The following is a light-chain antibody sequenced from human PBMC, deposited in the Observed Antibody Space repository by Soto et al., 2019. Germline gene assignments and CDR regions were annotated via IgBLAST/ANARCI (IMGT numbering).Light chain of an antibody. CDR2: LSGDGSH. CDR3: QTWGSGIWV. J-gene: IGLJ3*02. CDR1: SGHSTYD. V-gene: IGLV4-69*01. Sequence: QLVLTQSPSASASLGASVKRTCTLSSGHSTYDVAWHQQQPQKGPRFLMKLSGDGSHTKGDGIPDRFSGSSSGAERYLIISSLQSEDEADYFCQTWGSGIWVFGGGTKLTVL.